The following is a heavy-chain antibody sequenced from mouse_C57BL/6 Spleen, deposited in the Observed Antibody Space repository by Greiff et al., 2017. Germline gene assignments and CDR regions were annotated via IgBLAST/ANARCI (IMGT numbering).Heavy chain of an antibody. V-gene: IGHV5-4*01. CDR2: ISDGGSYT. D-gene: IGHD2-5*01. J-gene: IGHJ3*01. CDR3: AREVSYYSNYWFAY. CDR1: GFTFSSYA. Sequence: EVKVVESGGGLVKPGGSLKLSCAASGFTFSSYAMSWVRQTPEKRLEWVATISDGGSYTYYPDNVKGRFTISRDNAKNNLYLQMSHLKSEDTAMYYCAREVSYYSNYWFAYWGQGTLVTVSA.